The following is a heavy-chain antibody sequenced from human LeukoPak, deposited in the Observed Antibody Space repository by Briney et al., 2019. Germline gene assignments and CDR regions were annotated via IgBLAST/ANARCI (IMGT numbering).Heavy chain of an antibody. Sequence: SETLSLTCTVSGGSISSYYWSWIRQPPGKGLEWIGYIYYSGSTNYNPSLKSRVTISVDTSKNQFSLKLSSVTAADTAVYYCARFHTGGFDYWGQGTLVTVSS. CDR2: IYYSGST. V-gene: IGHV4-59*08. D-gene: IGHD3-10*01. CDR3: ARFHTGGFDY. J-gene: IGHJ4*02. CDR1: GGSISSYY.